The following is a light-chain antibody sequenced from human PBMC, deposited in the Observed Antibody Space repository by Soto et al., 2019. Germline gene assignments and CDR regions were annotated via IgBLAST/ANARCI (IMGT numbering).Light chain of an antibody. CDR2: EAS. Sequence: IVLTQSPANLALSPCESTNRSCRASQSVSSYLAWYQQKPGQAPTLLMYEASTRATGIPARFSGGGSGTDFTLTISGLEPEDFAVYYCQQYGSSPPWTFGQGTKVDIK. J-gene: IGKJ1*01. V-gene: IGKV3-20*01. CDR3: QQYGSSPPWT. CDR1: QSVSSY.